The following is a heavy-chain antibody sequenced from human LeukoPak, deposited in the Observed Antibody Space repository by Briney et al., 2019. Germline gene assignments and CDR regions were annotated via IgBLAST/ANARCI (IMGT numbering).Heavy chain of an antibody. CDR1: GGSISSGGYY. CDR3: ARGSHYGPVDY. CDR2: IYYSGST. D-gene: IGHD4-17*01. Sequence: PSETLSLTCTVSGGSISSGGYYWSWIRQHPGKGLEWIGYIYYSGSTYYNPSLKSRVTISVDTSKNQFSLKLSSVTAADTAVYYCARGSHYGPVDYWGQGTLVTVSS. J-gene: IGHJ4*02. V-gene: IGHV4-31*03.